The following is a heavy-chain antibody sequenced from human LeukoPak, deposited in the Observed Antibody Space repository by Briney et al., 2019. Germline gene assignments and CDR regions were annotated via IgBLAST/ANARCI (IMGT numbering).Heavy chain of an antibody. CDR1: GFTFSGSA. CDR3: ARGYSGSYYVLDY. V-gene: IGHV3-73*01. J-gene: IGHJ4*02. CDR2: IRSKANSYAT. D-gene: IGHD1-26*01. Sequence: PGGSLRLSCAASGFTFSGSAMHWVRQASGKGLEWVGRIRSKANSYATAYAASVKGRFTISRDDSKNTAYLQMNSLKTEDTAVYYCARGYSGSYYVLDYWGQGTLVTVSS.